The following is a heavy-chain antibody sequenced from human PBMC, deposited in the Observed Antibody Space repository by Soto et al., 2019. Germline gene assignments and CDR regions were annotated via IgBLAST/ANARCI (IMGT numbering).Heavy chain of an antibody. CDR3: VKEIAAAQ. V-gene: IGHV3-7*01. J-gene: IGHJ4*02. CDR1: GFTFSNYW. CDR2: INKDGSQT. D-gene: IGHD6-25*01. Sequence: EVQLVESGGALVQPGGSLRLTCATSGFTFSNYWMTWVLQAPGKGLEWVANINKDGSQTSFVDSVKGRFTIFRDNAKSSLYLQMNSLRGEDTAKYYCVKEIAAAQWGQGTLVTFSS.